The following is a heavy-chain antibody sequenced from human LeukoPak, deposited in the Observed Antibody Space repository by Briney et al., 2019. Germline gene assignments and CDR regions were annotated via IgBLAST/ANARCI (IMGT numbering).Heavy chain of an antibody. Sequence: GGSLRLSCAASGFTFSSYAMHWVRQAPGKGLEWVAVISYDGSNKYYADSVKGRFTISRDNSKNTLYLQMNSLRAEDTAVYYCAKDRAAYCGGDCYSYYYYYMDVWGKGTTVTVSS. CDR1: GFTFSSYA. CDR2: ISYDGSNK. V-gene: IGHV3-30-3*01. D-gene: IGHD2-21*01. CDR3: AKDRAAYCGGDCYSYYYYYMDV. J-gene: IGHJ6*03.